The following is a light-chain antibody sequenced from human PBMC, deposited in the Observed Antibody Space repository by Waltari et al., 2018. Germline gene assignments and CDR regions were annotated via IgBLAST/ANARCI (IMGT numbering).Light chain of an antibody. V-gene: IGLV6-57*03. CDR1: SGSIATNY. J-gene: IGLJ7*01. Sequence: NFMLTQPHPVSESPGKTVTISCTRISGSIATNYVPGYHQRPGSAPTTVIYEDNQRPSGVPDRFSGSIDSSSNSASLTISGLKTEDEADYYCQSYDSSNHAVFGGGTQLTVL. CDR3: QSYDSSNHAV. CDR2: EDN.